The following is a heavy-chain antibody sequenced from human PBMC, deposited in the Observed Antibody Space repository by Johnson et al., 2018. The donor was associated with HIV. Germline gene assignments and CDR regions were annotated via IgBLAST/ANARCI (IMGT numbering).Heavy chain of an antibody. J-gene: IGHJ3*02. D-gene: IGHD6-6*01. V-gene: IGHV3-7*05. CDR1: GFTFSSYW. CDR2: IKQDGSEK. Sequence: VQLVESGGGVARPGGSLRLSCAASGFTFSSYWMSWVRQAPGKGLEWVANIKQDGSEKYYVDSVKGRFTISRDNAKNSLYLQMNSLRAEDTAVYYCARDRGAARDAFDIWGQGTMVTVSS. CDR3: ARDRGAARDAFDI.